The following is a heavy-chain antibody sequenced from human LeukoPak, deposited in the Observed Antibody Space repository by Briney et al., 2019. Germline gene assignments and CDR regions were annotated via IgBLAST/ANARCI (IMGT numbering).Heavy chain of an antibody. CDR1: GGSISSYY. V-gene: IGHV4-34*01. CDR3: AKRKFGHGFDP. Sequence: SETLSLTCTVSGGSISSYYWSWIRQPPGKGLEWIGEINHSGSTNYNPSLKSRVTISVDTSKNQFSLKLSSVTAADTAVYYCAKRKFGHGFDPWGQGTLVTVSS. D-gene: IGHD3-10*01. J-gene: IGHJ5*02. CDR2: INHSGST.